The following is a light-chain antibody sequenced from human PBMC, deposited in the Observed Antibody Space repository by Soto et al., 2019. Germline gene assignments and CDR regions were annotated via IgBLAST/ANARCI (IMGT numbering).Light chain of an antibody. CDR2: DVS. V-gene: IGLV2-11*01. CDR1: INDVGGYTY. CDR3: CSYAGGPWV. Sequence: SALTQPRSVSGSPGQSVTISCTGTINDVGGYTYVSWYQQHPGKAPKLMIFDVSKRPSGVPDRFSGSKSGNTASLTISGLQAEDEADYYCCSYAGGPWVFGAGTQLTVL. J-gene: IGLJ3*02.